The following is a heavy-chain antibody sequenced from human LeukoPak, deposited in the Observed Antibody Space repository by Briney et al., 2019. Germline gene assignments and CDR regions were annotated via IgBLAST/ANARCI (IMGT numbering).Heavy chain of an antibody. CDR1: GGSISSYY. CDR2: IYSSGST. D-gene: IGHD3-22*01. V-gene: IGHV4-4*07. CDR3: AREQGYDSSGYDY. Sequence: SETPSLTCTVSGGSISSYYWTWIRQPAGKGLEWIGRIYSSGSTNHNPSLKSRVSMSVDTSRNQFSLKLSSVTAADTAVYYCAREQGYDSSGYDYWGQGSLVTVSS. J-gene: IGHJ4*02.